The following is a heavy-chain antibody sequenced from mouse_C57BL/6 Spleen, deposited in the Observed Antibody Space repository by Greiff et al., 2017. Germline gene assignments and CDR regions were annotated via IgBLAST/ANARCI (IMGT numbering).Heavy chain of an antibody. D-gene: IGHD1-1*02. CDR3: ARHWDGGFAY. CDR2: ISGGGGNT. V-gene: IGHV5-9*01. J-gene: IGHJ3*01. CDR1: GFTFSSYT. Sequence: DVKLVESGGGLVKPGGSLKLSCAASGFTFSSYTMSWVRQTPEKRLEWVATISGGGGNTYYPDSVKGRFTISRDNAKNTLYLQMSSLRSEDTALYYCARHWDGGFAYWGQGTLVTVSA.